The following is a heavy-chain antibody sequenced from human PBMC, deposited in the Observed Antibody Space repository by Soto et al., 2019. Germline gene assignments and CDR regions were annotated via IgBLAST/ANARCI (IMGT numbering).Heavy chain of an antibody. CDR1: GFTFSNAW. D-gene: IGHD3-3*01. J-gene: IGHJ6*02. CDR2: IKSKTDGGTT. V-gene: IGHV3-15*07. Sequence: GGSLRLSCAASGFTFSNAWMNWVLQAPWKGLEWVGRIKSKTDGGTTDYAAPVKGRFTISRDDSKNTLYLQMNSLKTEDTAVYYCTTLSITIFGVVLMDVWGQGTTVTVSS. CDR3: TTLSITIFGVVLMDV.